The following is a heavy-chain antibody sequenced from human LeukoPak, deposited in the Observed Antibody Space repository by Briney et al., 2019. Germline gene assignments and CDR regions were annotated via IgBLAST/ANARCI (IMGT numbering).Heavy chain of an antibody. CDR2: ISKDGNTR. V-gene: IGHV3-11*01. D-gene: IGHD4-23*01. Sequence: KTGGSLRLSCAASGFTFTDYYMSWIRQAPGKGLEWVSYISKDGNTRNYADSVKGRFTLSRDNAKNSLYLQMNSLRAEDTAVYYCARTTTVVTPGDYWGQGTLVTVSS. CDR3: ARTTTVVTPGDY. J-gene: IGHJ4*02. CDR1: GFTFTDYY.